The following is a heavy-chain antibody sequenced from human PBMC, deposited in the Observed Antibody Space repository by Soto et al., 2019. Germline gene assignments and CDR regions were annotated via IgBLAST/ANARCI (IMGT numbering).Heavy chain of an antibody. CDR1: GGTFSTSA. J-gene: IGHJ6*02. Sequence: QVQLVQSGAEVKKPGSSVKVSCKASGGTFSTSAISWVQQAPGQGLEWVGGIMPVFPTPDYAQKFQGRVTITADESSTIDYLELTSLRTDDTAVYYCARDKDRLQLGGNYYSFLDVWGQGTAITVSS. V-gene: IGHV1-69*12. CDR3: ARDKDRLQLGGNYYSFLDV. D-gene: IGHD1-1*01. CDR2: IMPVFPTP.